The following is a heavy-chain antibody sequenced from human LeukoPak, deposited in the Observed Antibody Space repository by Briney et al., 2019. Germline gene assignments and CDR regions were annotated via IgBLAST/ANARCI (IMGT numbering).Heavy chain of an antibody. J-gene: IGHJ4*02. V-gene: IGHV4-39*01. CDR2: IFYSGST. CDR1: GGSISSSSYY. Sequence: PSETLSLTCTVCGGSISSSSYYWGWIRQPPGKGLEWIGTIFYSGSTYYNPSLKSRVTISVDTSKNQFSLKLNSVTAADTANCAKSDGYGLIDYLGQGTLVTVSS. D-gene: IGHD2-21*02. CDR3: SDGYGLIDY.